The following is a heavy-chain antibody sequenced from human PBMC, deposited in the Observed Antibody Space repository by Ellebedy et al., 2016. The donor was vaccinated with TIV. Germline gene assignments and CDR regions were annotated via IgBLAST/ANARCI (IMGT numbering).Heavy chain of an antibody. V-gene: IGHV1-3*01. CDR1: GYTFTSYA. Sequence: ASVKVSCKASGYTFTSYAMHWVRQAPGQRLEWMGWINAGNGNTKYSQKFQGRVTITRDTSASTAYMELSSLRSEDTAVYYCARAVAGISLYYYGMDVWGQGTTVTVSS. CDR2: INAGNGNT. D-gene: IGHD6-19*01. J-gene: IGHJ6*02. CDR3: ARAVAGISLYYYGMDV.